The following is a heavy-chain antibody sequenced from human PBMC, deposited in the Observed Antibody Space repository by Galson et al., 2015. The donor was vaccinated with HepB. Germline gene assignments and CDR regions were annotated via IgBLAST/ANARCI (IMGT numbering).Heavy chain of an antibody. Sequence: SVKVSCKASGYTFTGYYMHWVRQAPGQGLEWMGWINPNSGGTNYAQKFQGRVTMTRDTSISTAYMELSRLRSDDTAVYYCARGVVVVVAASLARTDAFDIWGRGTMVTVSS. CDR2: INPNSGGT. J-gene: IGHJ3*02. CDR1: GYTFTGYY. D-gene: IGHD2-15*01. CDR3: ARGVVVVVAASLARTDAFDI. V-gene: IGHV1-2*02.